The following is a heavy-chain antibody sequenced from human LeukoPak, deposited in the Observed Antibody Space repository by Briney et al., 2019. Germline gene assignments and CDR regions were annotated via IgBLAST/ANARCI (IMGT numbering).Heavy chain of an antibody. D-gene: IGHD3-3*01. Sequence: SETLSLTCTVSGGSISSSSYYWGWIRQPPGKGLEWIGSIYYSGSTYYDPSLKSRVTISVDTSKNQFSLKLSSVTAADTAVYYCARAVFGVVMRGLDYWGQGTLVTVSS. CDR1: GGSISSSSYY. V-gene: IGHV4-39*07. CDR2: IYYSGST. J-gene: IGHJ4*02. CDR3: ARAVFGVVMRGLDY.